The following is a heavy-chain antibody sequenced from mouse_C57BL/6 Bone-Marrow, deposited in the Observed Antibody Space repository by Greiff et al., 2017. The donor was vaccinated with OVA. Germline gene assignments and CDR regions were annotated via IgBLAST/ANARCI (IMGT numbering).Heavy chain of an antibody. D-gene: IGHD2-3*01. CDR3: TRGLYPYFDY. V-gene: IGHV1-15*01. Sequence: LQESGAELVRPGASVTLSCKASGYTFSDYEMHWVKQTPVHGLEWIGAIDPETGGTAYNQKFKGKAILTADKSSSTAYMELRSLTSEDSAVYYCTRGLYPYFDYWGQGTTLTVSS. CDR2: IDPETGGT. J-gene: IGHJ2*01. CDR1: GYTFSDYE.